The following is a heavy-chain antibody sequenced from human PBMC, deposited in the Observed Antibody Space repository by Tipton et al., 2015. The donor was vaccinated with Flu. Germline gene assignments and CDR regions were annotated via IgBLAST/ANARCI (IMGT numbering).Heavy chain of an antibody. D-gene: IGHD1-26*01. CDR3: AREIYLGAHSGVDY. Sequence: GSLRLSCAASGFTFSSYEMNWVRQAPGKGLEWVSYISSSGSTIYYADSVKGRFTISRDNAKNSLYLQMNSLRAEDTAVYYCAREIYLGAHSGVDYWGQGTLVTVSS. V-gene: IGHV3-48*03. J-gene: IGHJ4*02. CDR1: GFTFSSYE. CDR2: ISSSGSTI.